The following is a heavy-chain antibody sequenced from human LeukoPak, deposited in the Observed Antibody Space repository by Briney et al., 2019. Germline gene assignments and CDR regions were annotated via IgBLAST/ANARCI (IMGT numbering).Heavy chain of an antibody. Sequence: GGSLRLSCAASAFTFSSYGMHWVRQAPGKGLEWVAVIWYDGSNKYYADSVKCRFTISRDNSKNTLYLQMNSLRAEDTAVYYCARAEVPAAIKSGAFDIWGQGTMVTVSS. CDR3: ARAEVPAAIKSGAFDI. CDR2: IWYDGSNK. CDR1: AFTFSSYG. J-gene: IGHJ3*02. D-gene: IGHD2-2*01. V-gene: IGHV3-33*01.